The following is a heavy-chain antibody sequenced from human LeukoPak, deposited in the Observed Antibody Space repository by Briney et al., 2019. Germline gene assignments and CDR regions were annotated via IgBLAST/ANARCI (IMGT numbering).Heavy chain of an antibody. Sequence: PGGSLRLSCAASGFTFSNSGMHWVRQAPGKGLEWVAFLRYDGSNKFYTDSVKGRFTISRDNAKNSLYLQMNSLRAEDMALYYCAKEHLEWSYFDYWGQGTLVTVSS. J-gene: IGHJ4*02. CDR2: LRYDGSNK. CDR3: AKEHLEWSYFDY. D-gene: IGHD3-3*01. CDR1: GFTFSNSG. V-gene: IGHV3-30*02.